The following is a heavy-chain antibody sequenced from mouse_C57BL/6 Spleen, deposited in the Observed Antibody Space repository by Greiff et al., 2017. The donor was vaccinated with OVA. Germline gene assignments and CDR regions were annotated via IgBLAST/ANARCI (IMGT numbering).Heavy chain of an antibody. J-gene: IGHJ1*03. CDR1: GYTFTDYE. CDR2: IDPETGGP. Sequence: VQLQQSGAELVRPGASVTLSCKASGYTFTDYEMHWVQQTPVHGLEWIGAIDPETGGPAYNQKFKGKAILTADKSSCTAYMELRSLTSEDSAVYYCTRGVYYGSSVGWYFDVWGTGTTVTVSS. V-gene: IGHV1-15*01. CDR3: TRGVYYGSSVGWYFDV. D-gene: IGHD1-1*01.